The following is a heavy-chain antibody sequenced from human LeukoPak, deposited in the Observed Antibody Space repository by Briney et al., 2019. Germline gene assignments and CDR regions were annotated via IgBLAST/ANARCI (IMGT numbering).Heavy chain of an antibody. CDR3: GKDITPGGMDV. CDR1: GLTLGYYA. J-gene: IGHJ6*02. CDR2: FSLDTDRI. D-gene: IGHD2-15*01. Sequence: PGRSLRFSCVASGLTLGYYAMHWVRQAPGKGLEWVAGFSLDTDRIDYADSVKGRFTVSRDNAKNSLYLQMNSLRPEDTAVYYCGKDITPGGMDVWGQGTTVTVSS. V-gene: IGHV3-9*01.